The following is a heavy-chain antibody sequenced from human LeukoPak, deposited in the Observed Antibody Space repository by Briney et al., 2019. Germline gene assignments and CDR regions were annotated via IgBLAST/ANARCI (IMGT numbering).Heavy chain of an antibody. CDR2: ISSSSSTI. CDR3: ARVPENSRGSYIYYYYYYMDV. D-gene: IGHD1-26*01. CDR1: GFTFSSYS. J-gene: IGHJ6*03. V-gene: IGHV3-48*01. Sequence: GGSLRLSCAASGFTFSSYSMNWVRQAPGKGLEWVSYISSSSSTIYYADSVKGRFTISRDNAKNSLYLQMNSLRAEDTAVYYCARVPENSRGSYIYYYYYYMDVWGKGTTVTVSS.